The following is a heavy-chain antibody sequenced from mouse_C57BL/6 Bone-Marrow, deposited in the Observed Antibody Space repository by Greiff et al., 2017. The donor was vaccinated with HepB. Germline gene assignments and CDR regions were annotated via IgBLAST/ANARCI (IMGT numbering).Heavy chain of an antibody. CDR2: ISSGGSYT. Sequence: EVKLMESGGDLVKPGGSLKLSCAASGFTFSSYGMSWVRQTPDKRLEWVATISSGGSYTYYPDSVKGRFTISRDNAKNTLYLQMSSRKSEDTAMYYCARPRYGNYPMDYWGQGTAVTVSS. V-gene: IGHV5-6*01. J-gene: IGHJ4*01. CDR1: GFTFSSYG. CDR3: ARPRYGNYPMDY. D-gene: IGHD2-1*01.